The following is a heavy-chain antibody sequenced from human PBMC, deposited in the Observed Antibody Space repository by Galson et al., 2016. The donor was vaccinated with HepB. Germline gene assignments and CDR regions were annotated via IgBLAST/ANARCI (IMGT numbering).Heavy chain of an antibody. D-gene: IGHD2-8*01. CDR3: ASDRVFYGMDV. Sequence: SGFTFSSYWMHWVRQAPGKGLVWVSRIKSDGRETTYADSVKGRFTITRDNAENTLYLQMNSLRADDTAVYYCASDRVFYGMDVWGQGTTVTVSS. CDR1: GFTFSSYW. J-gene: IGHJ6*02. V-gene: IGHV3-74*01. CDR2: IKSDGRET.